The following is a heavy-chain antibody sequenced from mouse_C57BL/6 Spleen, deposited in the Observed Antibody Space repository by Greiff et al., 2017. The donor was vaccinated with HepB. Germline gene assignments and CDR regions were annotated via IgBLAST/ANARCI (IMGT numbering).Heavy chain of an antibody. CDR2: IYPSDSET. CDR1: GYTFTSYW. D-gene: IGHD1-1*01. Sequence: VQLQQSGAELVRPGSSVKLSCKASGYTFTSYWMDWVKQRPGQGLEWIGNIYPSDSETHYNQKFKDKATLTVDKSSSTAYMQLSSLTSEDSAVYYCARKGVYYYGSSYDYYAMDYWGQGTSVTVSS. V-gene: IGHV1-61*01. J-gene: IGHJ4*01. CDR3: ARKGVYYYGSSYDYYAMDY.